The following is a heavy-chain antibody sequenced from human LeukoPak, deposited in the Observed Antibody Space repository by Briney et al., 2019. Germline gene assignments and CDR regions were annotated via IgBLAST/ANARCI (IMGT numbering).Heavy chain of an antibody. CDR3: ARAQTYYDFWSGYHLSDY. D-gene: IGHD3-3*01. J-gene: IGHJ4*02. Sequence: GGSLRLSCAASGFTFSSYGMHWVRQAPGKELEWVAVISYDGSNKYYADSVKGRFTISRDNAKNSLYLQMNSLRAEDTAVYYCARAQTYYDFWSGYHLSDYWGQGTLVTVSS. CDR2: ISYDGSNK. CDR1: GFTFSSYG. V-gene: IGHV3-30*03.